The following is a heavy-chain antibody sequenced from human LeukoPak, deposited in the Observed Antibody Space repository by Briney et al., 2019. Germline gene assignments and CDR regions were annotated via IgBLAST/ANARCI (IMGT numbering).Heavy chain of an antibody. CDR1: GGSIRNYY. CDR2: IYTSGST. D-gene: IGHD3-22*01. Sequence: SETLSLTCTVSGGSIRNYYWSWIRQPAGKGLEWIGRIYTSGSTNYNPSLKSRVTLSVDTSKNQFSLKLSSVTAADTAMYYCAGYYDSSGYHRTFDIWGQGTMVTVSS. J-gene: IGHJ3*02. V-gene: IGHV4-4*07. CDR3: AGYYDSSGYHRTFDI.